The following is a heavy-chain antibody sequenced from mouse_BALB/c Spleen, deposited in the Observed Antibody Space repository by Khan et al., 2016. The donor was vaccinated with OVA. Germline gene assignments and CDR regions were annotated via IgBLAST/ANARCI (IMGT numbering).Heavy chain of an antibody. CDR3: ARDGSRYNYAMDY. CDR2: INYSGST. CDR1: GHSITSDYA. Sequence: EVQLVESGPGLVKPSQSLSLTCTVTGHSITSDYAWNWIRQFPGNKLEWMGYINYSGSTNYNPALKSRISITRDTSKNQFFLQLNSVTTADTATXYCARDGSRYNYAMDYWGQGTSVTVSS. D-gene: IGHD2-3*01. J-gene: IGHJ4*01. V-gene: IGHV3-2*02.